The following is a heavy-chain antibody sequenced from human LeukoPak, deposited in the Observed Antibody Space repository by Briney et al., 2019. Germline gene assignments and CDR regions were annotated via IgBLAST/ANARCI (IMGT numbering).Heavy chain of an antibody. CDR2: IVVGSGNT. CDR3: AAVAPLDYYDSSGHDY. CDR1: GFTFTSSA. Sequence: VASVKVSCKASGFTFTSSAVQWVRQARGQRLEWIGWIVVGSGNTNYAQKFRERVTITRDMSTSTAYMELSSLRSEDTAVYYCAAVAPLDYYDSSGHDYWGQGTLVTVSS. V-gene: IGHV1-58*01. D-gene: IGHD3-22*01. J-gene: IGHJ4*02.